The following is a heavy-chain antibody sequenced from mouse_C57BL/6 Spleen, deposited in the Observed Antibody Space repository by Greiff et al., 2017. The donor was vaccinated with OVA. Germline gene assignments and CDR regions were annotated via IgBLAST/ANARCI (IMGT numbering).Heavy chain of an antibody. CDR3: VRGGYVGYFDV. J-gene: IGHJ1*03. CDR2: IRSKSNNYAT. CDR1: GFSFNTYA. Sequence: EVKLQESGGGLVQPKGSLKLSCAASGFSFNTYAMNWVRQAPGKGLEWVARIRSKSNNYATYYADSVKDRFTISRDDSESMLYLQMNNLKTEDTAMYYCVRGGYVGYFDVWGTGTTVTVSS. D-gene: IGHD3-1*01. V-gene: IGHV10-1*01.